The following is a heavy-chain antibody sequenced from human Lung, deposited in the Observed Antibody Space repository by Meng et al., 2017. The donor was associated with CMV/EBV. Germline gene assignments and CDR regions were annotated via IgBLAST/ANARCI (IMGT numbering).Heavy chain of an antibody. CDR1: GYTXNTYG. Sequence: ASXXVSXKASGYTXNTYGLSWVRQAPGQGLEWMAWISPYTGNTKFAQKFQGRVTMTTDISTTTAYMELTSLRSDDTAGYYCARDGDQGVVIVIPGSTSMDLXGQGXTVTVSS. D-gene: IGHD2/OR15-2a*01. V-gene: IGHV1-18*01. J-gene: IGHJ6*02. CDR3: ARDGDQGVVIVIPGSTSMDL. CDR2: ISPYTGNT.